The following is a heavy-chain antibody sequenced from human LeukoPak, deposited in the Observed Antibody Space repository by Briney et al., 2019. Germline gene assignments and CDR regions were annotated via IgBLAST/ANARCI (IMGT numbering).Heavy chain of an antibody. D-gene: IGHD1-1*01. CDR1: GFTFSSYW. Sequence: QPGGSLRLSCAASGFTFSSYWMSWVRQAPGKGLEWVANIKQDGSEKYYVDSVKGRFTISRDNAKNSLYLQMNSLRAEDTAVYYCAGGTTGVSFDYWGQGTLVTVSS. CDR3: AGGTTGVSFDY. V-gene: IGHV3-7*01. J-gene: IGHJ4*02. CDR2: IKQDGSEK.